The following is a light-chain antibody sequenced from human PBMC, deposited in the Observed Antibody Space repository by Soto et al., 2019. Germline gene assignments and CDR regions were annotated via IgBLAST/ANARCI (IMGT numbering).Light chain of an antibody. CDR2: EXX. CDR1: SSDVGGYNF. CDR3: ASYTTGNTLVV. V-gene: IGLV2-14*01. J-gene: IGLJ3*02. Sequence: QSALTQPAAVSGSPGQSITISCTGTSSDVGGYNFVSWYQQHPGKAPKLMIYEXXXXXXXXXXXXXGSKSGNTASLTISGXXXXXXXXXXCASYTTGNTLVVFGGGTKVTVL.